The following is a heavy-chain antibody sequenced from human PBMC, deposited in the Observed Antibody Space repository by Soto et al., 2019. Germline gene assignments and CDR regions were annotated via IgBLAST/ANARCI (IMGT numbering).Heavy chain of an antibody. D-gene: IGHD1-26*01. J-gene: IGHJ4*02. V-gene: IGHV5-51*01. Sequence: GESLKISCKGSGYSFASHWVAWVRQMPEKGLEWIGTIYPGDSDTKYSSAFRGHVTISADTSVSTAYLQWRSLEATDSAIYYCARYSGSYWHYMDFWGQGTLVTVSS. CDR2: IYPGDSDT. CDR1: GYSFASHW. CDR3: ARYSGSYWHYMDF.